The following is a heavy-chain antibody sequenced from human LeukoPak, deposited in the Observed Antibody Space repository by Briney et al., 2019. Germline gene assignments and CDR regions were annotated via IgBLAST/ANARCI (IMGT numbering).Heavy chain of an antibody. CDR1: GFTFSSYE. Sequence: PGGSLRLSCAASGFTFSSYEMNWVRQAPGKGLEWVSYISSSGSTIYYADSVKGRFTISRDNAKNSLYLQMTSLRAEDTAVYYCASVGSSSWLHYYFDYWGHGTLVTVSS. CDR3: ASVGSSSWLHYYFDY. CDR2: ISSSGSTI. V-gene: IGHV3-48*03. J-gene: IGHJ4*01. D-gene: IGHD6-13*01.